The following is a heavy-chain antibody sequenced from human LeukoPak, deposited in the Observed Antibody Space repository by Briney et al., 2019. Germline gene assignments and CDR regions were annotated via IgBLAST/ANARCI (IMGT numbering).Heavy chain of an antibody. V-gene: IGHV3-7*05. Sequence: PGGSLRLSCAASGFTFSSCWMSWVRQAPGKGLEWVANINQDGSEKYYVDSVKGRFTISRDNAKNSLYLQMNGLRAEDTAVYYCARNFATDYWGQGTLVTVSS. CDR3: ARNFATDY. CDR1: GFTFSSCW. D-gene: IGHD1-26*01. J-gene: IGHJ4*02. CDR2: INQDGSEK.